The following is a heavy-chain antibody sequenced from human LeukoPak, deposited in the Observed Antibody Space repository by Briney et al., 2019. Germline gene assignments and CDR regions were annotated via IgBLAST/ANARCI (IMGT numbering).Heavy chain of an antibody. D-gene: IGHD1-26*01. Sequence: GESLKISCKGSGYSFTNYWIGWVRQMPGKGLEWMGNIYPGDSESRYSPSFQGQVTLSADKSISTAYLQWSSLKASDTAVYYCARLSIMGGATSPSDYWGQGTLVTVSS. J-gene: IGHJ4*02. CDR2: IYPGDSES. CDR1: GYSFTNYW. V-gene: IGHV5-51*01. CDR3: ARLSIMGGATSPSDY.